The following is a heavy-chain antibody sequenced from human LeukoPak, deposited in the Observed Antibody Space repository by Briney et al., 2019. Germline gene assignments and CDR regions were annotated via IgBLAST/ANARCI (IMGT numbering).Heavy chain of an antibody. Sequence: ASVKVSCKASGYTFTASNIHWVRQAPGQGLEWMGWISPNNGATTYAQKFQGRVIMTRDTSLSTAYIELGRLESDDTAVYFCAREGSSGYWGQGTLVTVSS. CDR2: ISPNNGAT. J-gene: IGHJ4*02. CDR3: AREGSSGY. CDR1: GYTFTASN. V-gene: IGHV1-2*02. D-gene: IGHD1-26*01.